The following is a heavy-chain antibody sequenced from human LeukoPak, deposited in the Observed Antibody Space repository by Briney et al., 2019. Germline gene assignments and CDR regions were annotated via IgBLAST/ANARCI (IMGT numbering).Heavy chain of an antibody. CDR3: ARVSIAAAGRYFDY. D-gene: IGHD6-13*01. CDR1: GYSISSGYY. CDR2: IYHSGST. Sequence: SETLSLTCTVSGYSISSGYYWGWIRQPPGKGLEWIGSIYHSGSTYYNPSLKSRVTISVDTSKNQFSLKLSSVTAADTAVYYCARVSIAAAGRYFDYWGQGTLVTVSS. J-gene: IGHJ4*02. V-gene: IGHV4-38-2*02.